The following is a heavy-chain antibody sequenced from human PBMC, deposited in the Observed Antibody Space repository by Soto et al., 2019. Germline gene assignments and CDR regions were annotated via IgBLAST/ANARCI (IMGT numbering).Heavy chain of an antibody. CDR3: ARRGIAMEYSDY. CDR1: GYSFTNYW. J-gene: IGHJ4*02. V-gene: IGHV5-51*01. D-gene: IGHD6-19*01. Sequence: GESLKISCQGSGYSFTNYWIAWVRQTPGKGLEWMGVIYPGDSDTRYSPSFQGQVSISADKSISTAYLQWSSLKASDTAMYYCARRGIAMEYSDYWGRGTLVTVS. CDR2: IYPGDSDT.